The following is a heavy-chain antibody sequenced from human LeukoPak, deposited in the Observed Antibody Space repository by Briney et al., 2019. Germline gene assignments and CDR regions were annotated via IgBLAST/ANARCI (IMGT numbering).Heavy chain of an antibody. CDR2: ISGSGGST. CDR1: GFTFSSYA. Sequence: PGGSLRLSCAASGFTFSSYAMSWVRQAPGKGLEWVSSISGSGGSTYYADSVKGRFTISRDDSKNTLYLQMNSLRAEDTAVYYCAKSEGREYYFDFWGQGTLVTVSS. D-gene: IGHD3-10*01. V-gene: IGHV3-23*01. CDR3: AKSEGREYYFDF. J-gene: IGHJ4*02.